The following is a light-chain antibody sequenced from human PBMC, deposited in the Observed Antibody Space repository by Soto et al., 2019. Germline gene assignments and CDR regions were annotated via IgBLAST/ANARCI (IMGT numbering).Light chain of an antibody. V-gene: IGKV1-17*01. CDR1: QAISND. Sequence: DIQMTQSPSSLSASVGDRVTITCRASQAISNDLGWYQQKPGKAPKLLISAASSLQSGVPSRFSGSGSGTEFTLTISSLQPDDFATYYCLQYNSYPYTFGQGTKLEIK. CDR3: LQYNSYPYT. CDR2: AAS. J-gene: IGKJ2*01.